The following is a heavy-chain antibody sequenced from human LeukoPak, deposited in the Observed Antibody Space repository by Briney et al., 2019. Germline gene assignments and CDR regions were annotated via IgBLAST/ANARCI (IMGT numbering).Heavy chain of an antibody. Sequence: GASVKVSCKASGYTFTSYGISWVRQATGQGLEWMGWISAYNGNTNYAQKLQGRVIMTTDTSTSTAYMELRSLRSDDTAVYYCARVGTIFGVVIIPTTSPFDYWGQGTLVTVSS. V-gene: IGHV1-18*01. CDR1: GYTFTSYG. J-gene: IGHJ4*02. D-gene: IGHD3-3*01. CDR2: ISAYNGNT. CDR3: ARVGTIFGVVIIPTTSPFDY.